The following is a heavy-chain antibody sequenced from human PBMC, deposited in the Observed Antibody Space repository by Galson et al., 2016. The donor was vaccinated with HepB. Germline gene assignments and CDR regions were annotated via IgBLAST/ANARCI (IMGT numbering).Heavy chain of an antibody. J-gene: IGHJ5*02. CDR2: INSDGSTT. V-gene: IGHV3-74*01. CDR3: ARDPLRWGHWFDP. Sequence: SLRLSCAASGFTFSSYWMHWVRQSPEEGLVWVSHINSDGSTTAYAASVKGRFTISRDNAKKTLYLQMNSLRVEDTAVYCCARDPLRWGHWFDPWGQGTLVTVSS. CDR1: GFTFSSYW. D-gene: IGHD3-16*01.